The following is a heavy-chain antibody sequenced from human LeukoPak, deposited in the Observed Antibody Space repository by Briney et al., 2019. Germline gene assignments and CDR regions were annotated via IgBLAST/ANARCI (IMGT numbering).Heavy chain of an antibody. CDR3: ARGLAYHHSDY. CDR2: IYYSGST. D-gene: IGHD2-21*01. V-gene: IGHV4-59*01. J-gene: IGHJ4*02. CDR1: GGSISSYY. Sequence: PLETLSLTCTVSGGSISSYYWSWIRQPPGKGLEWIGYIYYSGSTNYNPSLKSRVTISVDTSKNQLSLKLNSVTAADTAVYYCARGLAYHHSDYWGQGTLVTVSS.